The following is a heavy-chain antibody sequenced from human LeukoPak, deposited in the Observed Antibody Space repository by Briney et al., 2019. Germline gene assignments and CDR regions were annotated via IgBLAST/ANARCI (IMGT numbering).Heavy chain of an antibody. D-gene: IGHD4-11*01. V-gene: IGHV1-2*02. CDR3: ALEVYYSDNSAFDY. CDR2: MDPKSGET. CDR1: GYTFTDYY. J-gene: IGHJ4*01. Sequence: ASVKVSCKASGYTFTDYYIHWVRQAPGQGLEWMGWMDPKSGETNHAQRFQGRVIVTRDTSITTAYMELSRLRSDDTAVCYCALEVYYSDNSAFDYWGQGTLVTVSS.